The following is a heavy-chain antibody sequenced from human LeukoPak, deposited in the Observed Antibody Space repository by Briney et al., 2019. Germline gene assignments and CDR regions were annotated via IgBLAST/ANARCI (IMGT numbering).Heavy chain of an antibody. CDR1: GGTFSSYA. CDR3: AVVQRDFYIYDFWSGYTYLDYGMDV. CDR2: IIPILGIA. V-gene: IGHV1-69*04. D-gene: IGHD3-3*01. J-gene: IGHJ6*02. Sequence: GASVKVSCKASGGTFSSYAISWVRQAPGQGLEWMGRIIPILGIANYAQKFQGRVTITADKSTSTAYMELSSLRSEDTAVYYCAVVQRDFYIYDFWSGYTYLDYGMDVWGQGTTVTVSS.